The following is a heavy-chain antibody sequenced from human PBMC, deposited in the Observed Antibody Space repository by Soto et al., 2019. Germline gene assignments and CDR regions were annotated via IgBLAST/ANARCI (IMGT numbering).Heavy chain of an antibody. CDR1: QFSLPTVRMC. CDR3: ARVLKR. CDR2: VQWDFDQ. J-gene: IGHJ4*02. Sequence: ESGSYAGEPTQTLTLTCSFSQFSLPTVRMCVIWIRQPPEKAREWLALVQWDFDQDYNVSPMTRFILSNDSSNNQVVLNMTNMDPVDSGTYYCARVLKRWGQGALVIVSS. V-gene: IGHV2-70*01.